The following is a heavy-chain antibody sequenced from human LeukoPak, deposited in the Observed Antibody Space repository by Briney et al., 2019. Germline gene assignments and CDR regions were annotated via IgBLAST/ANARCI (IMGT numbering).Heavy chain of an antibody. D-gene: IGHD6-13*01. V-gene: IGHV3-11*01. Sequence: PGGSLRFSCAASGFIFSDYYINWIRQAPGKGLEWVSYISNSGSTIYFADSVKGRFTISRDNAKNSLYLQMNSLRAEDTAVYYCARSIWPRAAAGTFDYWGQGTLVTVSS. J-gene: IGHJ4*02. CDR1: GFIFSDYY. CDR2: ISNSGSTI. CDR3: ARSIWPRAAAGTFDY.